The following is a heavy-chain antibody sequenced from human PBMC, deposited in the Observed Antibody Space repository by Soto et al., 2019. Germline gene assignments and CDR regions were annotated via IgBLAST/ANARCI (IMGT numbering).Heavy chain of an antibody. Sequence: QVQLQESGPGLVKPSETLSLTCTASGGSVSSGSYYWSWIRQPPGKGLEWIGYIYYSGSTNYNPSLKSRVTISVDTSKNQFSLKLSSVTAADTAVYYCARGITIFGVTFDPWGQGTLVTVSS. V-gene: IGHV4-61*01. CDR2: IYYSGST. CDR1: GGSVSSGSYY. D-gene: IGHD3-3*01. CDR3: ARGITIFGVTFDP. J-gene: IGHJ5*02.